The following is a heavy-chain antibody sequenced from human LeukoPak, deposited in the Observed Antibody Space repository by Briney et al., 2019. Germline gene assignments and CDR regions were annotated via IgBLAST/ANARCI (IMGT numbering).Heavy chain of an antibody. CDR2: ISYDGSNK. D-gene: IGHD1-26*01. J-gene: IGHJ6*02. CDR1: GFTFSSYG. V-gene: IGHV3-30*18. CDR3: AKWELRYYYGMDV. Sequence: GGSLRLSCAPSGFTFSSYGMHWVRQAPGKGLEWVAVISYDGSNKYYADSVKGRFTISRDNSKNTLYLQMNSLRAEDTAVYYCAKWELRYYYGMDVWGQGTTVTVSS.